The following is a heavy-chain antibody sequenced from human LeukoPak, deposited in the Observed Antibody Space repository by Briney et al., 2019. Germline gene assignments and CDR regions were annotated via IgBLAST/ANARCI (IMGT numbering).Heavy chain of an antibody. D-gene: IGHD3-10*01. CDR1: GYTFTSYG. CDR3: ARGHRGGAIGD. V-gene: IGHV1-18*01. CDR2: ISAYNGNT. J-gene: IGHJ4*02. Sequence: GASVKVSCKASGYTFTSYGISWVRRAPGQGLEWMGWISAYNGNTNYAQKFQGRVTMTRNTSISTAYMELSSLRSEDTAVYYCARGHRGGAIGDWGQGTLVTVSS.